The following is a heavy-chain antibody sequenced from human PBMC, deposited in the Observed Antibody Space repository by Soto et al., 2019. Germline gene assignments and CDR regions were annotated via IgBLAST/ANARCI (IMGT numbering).Heavy chain of an antibody. CDR2: IKSKTDGGTT. V-gene: IGHV3-15*01. CDR3: TTVKRETSWYIRGTYYYYGMDV. D-gene: IGHD2-2*02. CDR1: GFTFSNAW. J-gene: IGHJ6*02. Sequence: NPVGSLRLSCAASGFTFSNAWMSWVRQAPGKGLEWVGRIKSKTDGGTTDYAAPVKGRFTISRDDSKNTLYLQMNSLKTEDTAVYYCTTVKRETSWYIRGTYYYYGMDVWGQGTTVTVSS.